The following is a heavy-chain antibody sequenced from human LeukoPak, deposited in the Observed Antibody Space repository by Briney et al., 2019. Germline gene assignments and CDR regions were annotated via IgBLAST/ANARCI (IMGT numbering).Heavy chain of an antibody. D-gene: IGHD2-2*01. J-gene: IGHJ6*02. CDR1: GFTFSSYE. Sequence: GGSLRLSCAASGFTFSSYEMNWVRQAPGKGLEWVSYISSSGSTIYYADSVKGRFTISRDNAKNSRYLQMNSLRAEDTAVYYCAREMVVPAATTYYYYGMDVWGQGTTVTVSS. V-gene: IGHV3-48*03. CDR2: ISSSGSTI. CDR3: AREMVVPAATTYYYYGMDV.